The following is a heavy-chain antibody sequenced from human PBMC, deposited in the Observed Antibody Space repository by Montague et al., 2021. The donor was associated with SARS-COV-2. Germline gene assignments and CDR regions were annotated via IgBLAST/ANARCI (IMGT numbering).Heavy chain of an antibody. CDR1: GFTFSSYS. CDR3: ARDKYYDILTGYYNY. V-gene: IGHV3-21*01. CDR2: ISSSSSSCI. Sequence: SLRLSCAASGFTFSSYSMNWVRQAPGKGLEWVSSISSSSSSCIYYADSVKGRFTISRDNAKNSLYLQMNSLRAEDTAVYYCARDKYYDILTGYYNYWGQGTLVTVSS. J-gene: IGHJ4*02. D-gene: IGHD3-9*01.